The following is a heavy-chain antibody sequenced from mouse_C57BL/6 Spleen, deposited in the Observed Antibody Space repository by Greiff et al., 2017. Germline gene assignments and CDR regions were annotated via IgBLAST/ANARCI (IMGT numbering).Heavy chain of an antibody. CDR3: ARSPAAQATGVYYAMDY. CDR2: IDPSDSET. V-gene: IGHV1-52*01. J-gene: IGHJ4*01. Sequence: QVQLQQPGAELVRPGSSVKLSCTASGYTFTSYWMHWVKQRPIQGLEWIGNIDPSDSETHYNQKFKDKATLTVDKSSSTAYMQLSSLTSEDSAVYYCARSPAAQATGVYYAMDYWGQGTSVTVSS. CDR1: GYTFTSYW. D-gene: IGHD3-2*02.